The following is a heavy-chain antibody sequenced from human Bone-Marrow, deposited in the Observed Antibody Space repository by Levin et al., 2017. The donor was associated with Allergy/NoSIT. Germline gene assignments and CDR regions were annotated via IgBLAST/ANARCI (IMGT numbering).Heavy chain of an antibody. D-gene: IGHD2-21*02. CDR2: INTHTGEP. V-gene: IGHV7-4-1*02. CDR1: GYIFNHYA. CDR3: VRAFNDDFEGDAFDF. J-gene: IGHJ3*01. Sequence: PTASVKVSCKASGYIFNHYALNWVRQAPRQGLEWLGWINTHTGEPTYSQDFTGRFVFSLDTSVSTAYLQISSLRAEDTAVYYCVRAFNDDFEGDAFDFWGQGTRVTVSS.